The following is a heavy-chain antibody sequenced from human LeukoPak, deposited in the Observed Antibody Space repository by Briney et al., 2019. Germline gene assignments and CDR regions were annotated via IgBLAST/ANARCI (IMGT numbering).Heavy chain of an antibody. Sequence: PGGSLRLSCAASGFTFDDYGMSWVRQAPGKGLEWVSGINWNGGSTGYADSVKGRFTISRDNAKNSLYLQMNSLRAEDTALYYCARGHSEAHYDILTALIFFDYWGQGTLVTVSS. D-gene: IGHD3-9*01. CDR3: ARGHSEAHYDILTALIFFDY. CDR2: INWNGGST. V-gene: IGHV3-20*04. J-gene: IGHJ4*02. CDR1: GFTFDDYG.